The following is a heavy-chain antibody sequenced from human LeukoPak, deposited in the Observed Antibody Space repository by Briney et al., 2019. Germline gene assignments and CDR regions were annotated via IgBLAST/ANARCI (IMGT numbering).Heavy chain of an antibody. D-gene: IGHD3-3*01. J-gene: IGHJ6*02. CDR2: IYHSGIT. CDR1: GGSISSGGYS. V-gene: IGHV4-30-2*01. CDR3: ARAPYYDFWSGRAHYYYYGMDV. Sequence: SETLSLTCAVSGGSISSGGYSWSWIRQPPGKGLEWIGYIYHSGITYYNPPLKRRVTIAVDRSKTQFSLKLSSVTAAVTAVYYCARAPYYDFWSGRAHYYYYGMDVWGQGTTVTVSS.